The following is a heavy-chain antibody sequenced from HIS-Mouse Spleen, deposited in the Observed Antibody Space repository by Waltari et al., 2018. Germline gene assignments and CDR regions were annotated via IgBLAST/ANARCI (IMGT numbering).Heavy chain of an antibody. CDR2: TYYRSKWYN. D-gene: IGHD6-13*01. J-gene: IGHJ4*02. V-gene: IGHV6-1*01. Sequence: QVQLQQSGPGLVKPSQTLPLTCPIPGASVHSNSAAWNWLGQSQSRGLGWLGRTYYRSKWYNDYAVSVKSRITINPDTSKNQFSLQLNSVTPEDTAVYYCARAPYREGAAANFDYWGQGTLVTVSS. CDR3: ARAPYREGAAANFDY. CDR1: GASVHSNSAA.